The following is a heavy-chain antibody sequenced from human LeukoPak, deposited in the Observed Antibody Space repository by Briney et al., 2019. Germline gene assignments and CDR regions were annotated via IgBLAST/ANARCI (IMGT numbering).Heavy chain of an antibody. V-gene: IGHV3-33*06. Sequence: GGSLRLSCAASGFTFSSYGMHWVRQAPGKGLEWVAVIWYGGSNKYYADSVKGRFTISRDNSKNTLYLQMNSLRAEDTAVYYCAKAQIWFGDPTGFDPWGQGTLVTVSS. CDR2: IWYGGSNK. D-gene: IGHD3-10*01. CDR1: GFTFSSYG. J-gene: IGHJ5*02. CDR3: AKAQIWFGDPTGFDP.